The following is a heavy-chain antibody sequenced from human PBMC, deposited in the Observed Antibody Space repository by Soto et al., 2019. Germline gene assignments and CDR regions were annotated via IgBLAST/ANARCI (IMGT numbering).Heavy chain of an antibody. D-gene: IGHD3-9*01. CDR2: IKKDGTEK. J-gene: IGHJ4*02. CDR1: GCTVSGYW. Sequence: PXGSLRLSREASGCTVSGYWMTWVRQAPGKGLEWVADIKKDGTEKYYVDSVKGRFTISRDNDKKSVYLQINGLTVEDTAVYRCARGPSYSDYSNDWFFDSWGQGALVTVSS. V-gene: IGHV3-7*03. CDR3: ARGPSYSDYSNDWFFDS.